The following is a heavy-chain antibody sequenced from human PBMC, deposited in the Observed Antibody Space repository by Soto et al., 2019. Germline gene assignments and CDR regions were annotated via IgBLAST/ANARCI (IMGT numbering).Heavy chain of an antibody. D-gene: IGHD3-10*01. CDR2: VKSKNNGGTT. Sequence: GGSLRLSCAASGFTFSNAWINWVRQAPGKGLEWVGRVKSKNNGGTTDFAAPVKGRFAISRDDSKNMVYLEMNSLQAEDTAMYYCTSVSYITSILVRFSYWGHGTLVPVSS. CDR3: TSVSYITSILVRFSY. J-gene: IGHJ4*01. V-gene: IGHV3-15*07. CDR1: GFTFSNAW.